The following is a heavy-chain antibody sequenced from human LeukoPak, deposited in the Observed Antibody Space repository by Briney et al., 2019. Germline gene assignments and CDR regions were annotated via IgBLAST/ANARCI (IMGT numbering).Heavy chain of an antibody. D-gene: IGHD3-22*01. CDR2: IYYSGRT. Sequence: PSETLSLTCTVSGGSISSYCWSWVRQPPGKGMGWDGYIYYSGRTNSNPSLKSRVPISVDTSKNQFSLKLSSVTAADTAVYYCARDACYNYDSSGYTLWGQGTLVTVSS. CDR1: GGSISSYC. CDR3: ARDACYNYDSSGYTL. J-gene: IGHJ4*02. V-gene: IGHV4-59*01.